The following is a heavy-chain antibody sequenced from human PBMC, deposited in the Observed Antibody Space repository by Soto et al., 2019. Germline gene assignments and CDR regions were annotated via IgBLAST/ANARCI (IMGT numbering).Heavy chain of an antibody. CDR3: ARGPSGDKVDY. Sequence: QVQLQESGPGLVKPSQTLSLTCTVSGGSISSNHYCWGWIRQCPDRGLEWIGHIYNGRTLHNNPSLERTITNSVAAHRTQFSLDLDSVTAADTAVYYCARGPSGDKVDYWGQGILVTVSS. CDR2: IYNGRTL. CDR1: GGSISSNHYC. V-gene: IGHV4-30-4*01. J-gene: IGHJ4*02. D-gene: IGHD3-10*01.